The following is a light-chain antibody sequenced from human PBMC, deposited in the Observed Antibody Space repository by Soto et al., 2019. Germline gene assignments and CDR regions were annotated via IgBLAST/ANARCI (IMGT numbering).Light chain of an antibody. CDR3: RSSPTTRTLV. V-gene: IGLV2-14*01. CDR2: EVS. Sequence: QSALTQPASLSGSPGQSIAISCTGTSSYVGGYNYGSWYQQHPGKATKLMLDEVSNRPSEVSSRFAGSKSCSTAYLTISWLQAEDEGDYYCRSSPTTRTLVFGTGKKITVL. J-gene: IGLJ1*01. CDR1: SSYVGGYNY.